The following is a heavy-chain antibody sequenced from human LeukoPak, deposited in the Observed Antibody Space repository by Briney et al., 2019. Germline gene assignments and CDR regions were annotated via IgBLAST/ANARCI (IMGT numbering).Heavy chain of an antibody. J-gene: IGHJ4*02. D-gene: IGHD2-2*01. V-gene: IGHV3-23*01. CDR1: GFTFSGYG. CDR2: ISGSGGST. CDR3: AKDDRRHIVVVPAAMIV. Sequence: PGGSLRLSCAASGFTFSGYGMSWVRQAPGKGLEWVSAISGSGGSTYYADSVKGRFTISRDNSKNTLYLQMNSLRAEDTAVYYCAKDDRRHIVVVPAAMIVWGQGTLVTVSS.